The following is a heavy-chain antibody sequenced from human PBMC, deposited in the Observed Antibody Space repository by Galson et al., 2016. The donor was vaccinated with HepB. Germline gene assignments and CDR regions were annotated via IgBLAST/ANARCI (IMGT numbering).Heavy chain of an antibody. CDR3: ARDGRRGYDMDV. Sequence: SLRLSCAASGFTFSDYSLNWVRQAPGKGLEWVSYIASNRRTIYYADSARGRFTISRDNAKNSLYLQMSSLRDEDTAVYYCARDGRRGYDMDVWGQGTTVTVSS. J-gene: IGHJ6*02. CDR1: GFTFSDYS. CDR2: IASNRRTI. V-gene: IGHV3-48*02.